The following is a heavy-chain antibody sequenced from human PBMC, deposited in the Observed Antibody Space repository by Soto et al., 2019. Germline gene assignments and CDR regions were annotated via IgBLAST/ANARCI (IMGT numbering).Heavy chain of an antibody. Sequence: QVQLQESGPGLVKPSQTLSLTCTVSGGSIRSGDYYWSWIRQPPGKGLGWIGYIYYSGSTYYNPSLKSRLTISVDTSKNQFSLKLSSVTAADTAVYYCARGPNYYNSARGWFDPWGQGTLVTVSS. V-gene: IGHV4-30-4*01. CDR1: GGSIRSGDYY. D-gene: IGHD3-10*01. CDR3: ARGPNYYNSARGWFDP. J-gene: IGHJ5*02. CDR2: IYYSGST.